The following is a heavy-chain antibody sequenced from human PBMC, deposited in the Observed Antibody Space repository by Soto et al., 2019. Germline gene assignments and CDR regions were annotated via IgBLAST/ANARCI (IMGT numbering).Heavy chain of an antibody. CDR2: MWGDGSDQ. V-gene: IGHV3-33*01. Sequence: QVQLVESGGGVVQPGGSLRLSCAASGFTFSAYSMHWVRQAPGKGLEWVAVMWGDGSDQYYGDSVKGRFTISRDNSKNTLYLQMSSLRADDTAFYYCVSDFGDYKFDSWGQGTLVTVPS. CDR1: GFTFSAYS. J-gene: IGHJ4*02. D-gene: IGHD4-17*01. CDR3: VSDFGDYKFDS.